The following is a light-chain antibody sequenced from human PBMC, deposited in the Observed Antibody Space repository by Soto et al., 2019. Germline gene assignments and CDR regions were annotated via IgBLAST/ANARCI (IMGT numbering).Light chain of an antibody. CDR3: QQYNNWPET. CDR2: GAS. V-gene: IGKV3-15*01. CDR1: ETFSTSY. Sequence: TQSPGTLSLSPGERATLYCRASETFSTSYLAWYQQKPGQAPRLLIYGASTRATGIPARFSGSGSGTEFTLTISSLQSEDFAVYYCQQYNNWPETFGQGTKVDI. J-gene: IGKJ1*01.